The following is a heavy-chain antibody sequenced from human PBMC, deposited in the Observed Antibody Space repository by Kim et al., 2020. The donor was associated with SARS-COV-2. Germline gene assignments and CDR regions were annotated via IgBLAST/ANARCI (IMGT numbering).Heavy chain of an antibody. Sequence: GGSLRLSCAASGFTFSSYSMNWVRQAPGKGLEWVSSISSSSSYIYYADSVKGRFTISRDNAKNSLYLQMNSLRAEDTAVYYCARASLGYCSGGSCQGDYWGQGTLVTVSS. CDR3: ARASLGYCSGGSCQGDY. J-gene: IGHJ4*02. CDR2: ISSSSSYI. V-gene: IGHV3-21*01. D-gene: IGHD2-15*01. CDR1: GFTFSSYS.